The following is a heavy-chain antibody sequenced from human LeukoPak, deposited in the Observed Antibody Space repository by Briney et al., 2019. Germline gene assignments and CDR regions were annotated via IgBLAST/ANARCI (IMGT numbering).Heavy chain of an antibody. CDR3: AKYRSYGYYYMDV. Sequence: GGSLRLSCPASGFTFSRYGMHWVRQAAGKGLGWVAFIRYDGSNKYYADSVKGRFTISRDNSKNTLYLQMNSLRAEETAVYYCAKYRSYGYYYMDVWGKGTTVTISS. J-gene: IGHJ6*03. D-gene: IGHD1-26*01. V-gene: IGHV3-30*02. CDR2: IRYDGSNK. CDR1: GFTFSRYG.